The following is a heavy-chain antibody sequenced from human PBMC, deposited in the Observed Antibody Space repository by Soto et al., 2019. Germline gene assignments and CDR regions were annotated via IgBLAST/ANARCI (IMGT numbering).Heavy chain of an antibody. CDR3: AKERAYYYDSSGFDY. V-gene: IGHV3-30*18. D-gene: IGHD3-22*01. CDR1: GFTFSSYG. Sequence: PGGSLRLCCAASGFTFSSYGMLMVRQAPGKGLEWVAFISYDRSKNYYADSVKGQFTNSRDNSKHTLYMEMNSLRAEDTAVYYCAKERAYYYDSSGFDYWGQATLVTVSS. CDR2: ISYDRSKN. J-gene: IGHJ4*02.